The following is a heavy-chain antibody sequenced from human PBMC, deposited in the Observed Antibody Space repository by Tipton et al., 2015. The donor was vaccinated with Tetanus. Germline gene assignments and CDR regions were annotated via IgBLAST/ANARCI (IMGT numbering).Heavy chain of an antibody. CDR2: ISYNGAIK. D-gene: IGHD2-15*01. V-gene: IGHV3-30*03. CDR3: ARDSGVACYDS. J-gene: IGHJ5*01. CDR1: GFTFRDYG. Sequence: SLRLSCAASGFTFRDYGMHWVRQAPGKGLEWVAFISYNGAIKFYADSVKGRFTISRDNSKTTLYLQMDDLRSEDTAVYYCARDSGVACYDSWGQGTLVTVSS.